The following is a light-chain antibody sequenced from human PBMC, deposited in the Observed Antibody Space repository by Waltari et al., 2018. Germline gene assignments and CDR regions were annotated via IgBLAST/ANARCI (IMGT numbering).Light chain of an antibody. CDR1: SHNVGHYNL. Sequence: QSALTPPASASGSPGQSITISCTGSSHNVGHYNLDSWYQQQPVKVPKLLIYDVTKRPSGVSNRFSGSKSGNTASLTISGLQAEDEADYYCCSYVGSSTLMFGGGTKLTVL. CDR3: CSYVGSSTLM. J-gene: IGLJ3*02. CDR2: DVT. V-gene: IGLV2-23*02.